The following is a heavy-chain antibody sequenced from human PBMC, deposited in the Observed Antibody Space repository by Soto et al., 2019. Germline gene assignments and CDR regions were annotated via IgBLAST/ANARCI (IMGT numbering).Heavy chain of an antibody. J-gene: IGHJ4*02. CDR1: GFTFSSYG. CDR2: ISYDGSNK. V-gene: IGHV3-30*03. D-gene: IGHD6-19*01. CDR3: ARSPGIAVADY. Sequence: PGGSLRLSCAASGFTFSSYGMHWVRQAPGKGLEWVAVISYDGSNKYYADSVKGRFTISRDNSKNTLYLQMNSLRAEDTAVYYCARSPGIAVADYWGQGTLVTVSS.